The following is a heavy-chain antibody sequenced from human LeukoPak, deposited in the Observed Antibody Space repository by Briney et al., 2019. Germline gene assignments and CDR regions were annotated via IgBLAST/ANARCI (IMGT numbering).Heavy chain of an antibody. V-gene: IGHV3-30*02. CDR3: AKVEPLEYSYGFFADPPYYYYYMDV. D-gene: IGHD5-18*01. CDR2: IRYDGSNK. J-gene: IGHJ6*03. Sequence: GGSLRLSCAASGFTFSSYGMHWVRQAPGKGLEWVAFIRYDGSNKYYADSVKGRFTISRDNSKNTLYLQMNSLRAEDTAVYYCAKVEPLEYSYGFFADPPYYYYYMDVWGKGTTVTISS. CDR1: GFTFSSYG.